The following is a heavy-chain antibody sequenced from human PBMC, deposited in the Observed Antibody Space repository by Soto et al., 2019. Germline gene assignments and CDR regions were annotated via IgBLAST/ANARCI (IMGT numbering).Heavy chain of an antibody. J-gene: IGHJ4*02. Sequence: EVQLVESGGGLVQPGGSLRLSCAASGFTFSSYWMHWGRQAPGKGLVWVSRINSDGSSTTYADSVKGRFTISRDNAKNTLYLQMNSLRAEDTAVYYCVRVPTGGYAFSLDDYWGQGTLVTVSS. D-gene: IGHD5-12*01. CDR1: GFTFSSYW. CDR3: VRVPTGGYAFSLDDY. CDR2: INSDGSST. V-gene: IGHV3-74*01.